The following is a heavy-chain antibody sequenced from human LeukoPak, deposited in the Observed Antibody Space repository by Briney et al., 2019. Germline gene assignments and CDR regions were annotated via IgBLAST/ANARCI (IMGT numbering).Heavy chain of an antibody. CDR2: IIPILGIA. Sequence: SVKVSCKASGGTFSSYAISWVRQAPGQGLEWMGRIIPILGIANYAQKFQGRVTITADKSTSTAYMELSSLRSEDTAVYYCARGQEGYGRYYYYGMDVWGQGTTVTVSS. CDR1: GGTFSSYA. CDR3: ARGQEGYGRYYYYGMDV. J-gene: IGHJ6*02. V-gene: IGHV1-69*04. D-gene: IGHD1-1*01.